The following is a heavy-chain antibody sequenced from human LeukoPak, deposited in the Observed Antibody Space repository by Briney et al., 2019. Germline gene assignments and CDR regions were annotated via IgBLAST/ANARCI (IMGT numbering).Heavy chain of an antibody. D-gene: IGHD3-3*01. CDR1: GGSFSGYY. Sequence: TSETPSLTCAVYGGSFSGYYWSWIRQPPGKGLEWIGEINHSGSTNYNPSLKSRVTISVDTSKNQFSLKLSSVTAADTAVYYCARGCAYYDFWSGYYGNWFDPWGQGTLVTVSS. V-gene: IGHV4-34*01. CDR3: ARGCAYYDFWSGYYGNWFDP. J-gene: IGHJ5*02. CDR2: INHSGST.